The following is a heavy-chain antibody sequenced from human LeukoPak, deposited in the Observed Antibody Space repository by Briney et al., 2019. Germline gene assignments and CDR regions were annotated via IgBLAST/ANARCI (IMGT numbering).Heavy chain of an antibody. D-gene: IGHD3-10*01. J-gene: IGHJ3*02. CDR2: IYYSGST. V-gene: IGHV4-59*01. CDR3: ARESRRLVRGAFDI. CDR1: GGSISSYY. Sequence: SETLSLTCTVSGGSISSYYWSRIRQPPGKGLEWIGYIYYSGSTNYNPSLKSRVTISVDTSKNQFSLKLSSVTAADTAVYYCARESRRLVRGAFDIWGQGTMVTVSS.